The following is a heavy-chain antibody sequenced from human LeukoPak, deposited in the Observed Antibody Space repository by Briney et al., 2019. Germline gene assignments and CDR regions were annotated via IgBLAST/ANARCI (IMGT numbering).Heavy chain of an antibody. J-gene: IGHJ5*02. CDR2: IYYSGST. V-gene: IGHV4-61*08. Sequence: SETLSLTCTVSGGSISSGDYYWSWIRQPPGKGLEWIGYIYYSGSTNYNPSLKSRVTISVDTSKNQFSLKLSSVTAADTAVYYCARGVTAAGTRWFDPWGQGTLVTVSS. CDR1: GGSISSGDYY. D-gene: IGHD6-13*01. CDR3: ARGVTAAGTRWFDP.